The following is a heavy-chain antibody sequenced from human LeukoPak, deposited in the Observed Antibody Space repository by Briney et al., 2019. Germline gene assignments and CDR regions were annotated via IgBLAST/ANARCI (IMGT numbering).Heavy chain of an antibody. CDR3: ARADEYSYSVDSEPHELDY. V-gene: IGHV3-11*01. D-gene: IGHD5-18*01. CDR2: ISSSGSTI. CDR1: GFTFSDYY. J-gene: IGHJ4*02. Sequence: GSLRLSCAASGFTFSDYYMSWIRQAPGKGLEWVSYISSSGSTIYYADSVKGRFTISRDNAKNSLYLQMNSLRAEDTAVYYCARADEYSYSVDSEPHELDYWGQGTLVTVSS.